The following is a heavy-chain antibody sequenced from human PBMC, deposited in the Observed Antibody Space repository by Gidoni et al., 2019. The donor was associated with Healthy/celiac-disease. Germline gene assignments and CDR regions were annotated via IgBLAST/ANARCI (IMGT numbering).Heavy chain of an antibody. V-gene: IGHV3-23*01. D-gene: IGHD3-10*01. CDR1: GFSFSSYA. CDR3: AKFGELLYRLGLFDY. CDR2: FSCSVCST. Sequence: EVQLLESGGGLVQPGGSLRLSCAAAGFSFSSYAMSWVRQAPGKGLECVSAFSCSVCSTYYADSVRGRFTITRDKSKNTLYLQMNSLRAEDTAVYYCAKFGELLYRLGLFDYWGQGTLVTVSS. J-gene: IGHJ4*02.